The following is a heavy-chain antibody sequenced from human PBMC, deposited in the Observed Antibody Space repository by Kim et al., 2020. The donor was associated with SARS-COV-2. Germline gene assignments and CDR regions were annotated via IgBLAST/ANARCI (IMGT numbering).Heavy chain of an antibody. J-gene: IGHJ4*02. Sequence: GGSLRLSCAASGFTFSSYAMHWVRQAPGKGLEWVAVISYDGSNKYYADSVKGRFTISRDNSKNTLYLQMNSLRAEDTAVYYCARDNDYVWGSYRFVGLYDWWVRYYFDYWGQGTLVTVAS. D-gene: IGHD3-16*02. V-gene: IGHV3-30*04. CDR2: ISYDGSNK. CDR3: ARDNDYVWGSYRFVGLYDWWVRYYFDY. CDR1: GFTFSSYA.